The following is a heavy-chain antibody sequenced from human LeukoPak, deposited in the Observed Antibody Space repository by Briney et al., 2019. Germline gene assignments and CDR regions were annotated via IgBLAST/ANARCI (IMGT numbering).Heavy chain of an antibody. Sequence: NPSETLSLTCTVSGGSISSGGYYWSWLRQPPGKGLEWIGYIYHSGSTYYNPSLKSRVTISVDRSKNQFSLKLSSVTAADTAVYYCARDGREACSSTSCYPDYWGQGTLVTVSS. CDR1: GGSISSGGYY. V-gene: IGHV4-30-2*01. D-gene: IGHD2-2*01. CDR3: ARDGREACSSTSCYPDY. J-gene: IGHJ4*02. CDR2: IYHSGST.